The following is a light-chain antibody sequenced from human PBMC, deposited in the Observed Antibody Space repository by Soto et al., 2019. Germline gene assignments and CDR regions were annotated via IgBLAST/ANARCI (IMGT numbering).Light chain of an antibody. Sequence: DIQMTQSPSTLSASVGDRVTITCRASQSISSWLAWYQQKPGKAPKLLIYDASSLESEVPSRFSGSGSGTEFTLAISSPQPDDCATYDCEQYNSYSPTFGQGTKVEIK. CDR3: EQYNSYSPT. CDR1: QSISSW. CDR2: DAS. J-gene: IGKJ1*01. V-gene: IGKV1-5*01.